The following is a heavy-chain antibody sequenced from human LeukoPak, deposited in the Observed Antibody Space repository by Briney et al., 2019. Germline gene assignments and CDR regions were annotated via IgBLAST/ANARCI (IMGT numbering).Heavy chain of an antibody. J-gene: IGHJ4*02. Sequence: GGSLRLSCAASGFTFSSYWMHWVRQAPGKGLVWVSRIKGDGSSTSYADSVKGRFTISRDNGQNSLYLQMNSLRAEDTAVYYCARREPQGCSGTSCFAGPVGHWGQGTLVTVSS. CDR2: IKGDGSST. CDR3: ARREPQGCSGTSCFAGPVGH. V-gene: IGHV3-74*01. D-gene: IGHD2-2*01. CDR1: GFTFSSYW.